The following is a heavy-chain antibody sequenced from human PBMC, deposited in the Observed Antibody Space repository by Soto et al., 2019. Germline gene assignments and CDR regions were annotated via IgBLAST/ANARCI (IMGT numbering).Heavy chain of an antibody. J-gene: IGHJ6*02. D-gene: IGHD6-6*01. CDR1: EGTFSSYA. V-gene: IGHV1-69*13. CDR2: IIPIFGTA. Sequence: SVKVSCKASEGTFSSYAISWVRQAPGQGLEWMGGIIPIFGTANYAQKFQGRVTITADESTSTAYMELSSLRSEDTAVYYCARIPPPPGLLAARPPYYYYGMDVWGQGATVTVSS. CDR3: ARIPPPPGLLAARPPYYYYGMDV.